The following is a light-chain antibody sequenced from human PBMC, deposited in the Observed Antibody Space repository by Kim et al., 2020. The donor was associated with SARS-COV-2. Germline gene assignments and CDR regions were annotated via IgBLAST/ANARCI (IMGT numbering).Light chain of an antibody. CDR1: QSLLHSNGYNY. CDR2: LGS. J-gene: IGKJ1*01. Sequence: DIVMTQSPLSLPVTPGEPASISCRSSQSLLHSNGYNYLDWYLQKPGQSPQLLIYLGSNRASGVPDRFSGSGSGTNFTLKISRVEAEDVGIYYCMVAIQTRRTFGQGTKVDIK. CDR3: MVAIQTRRT. V-gene: IGKV2-28*01.